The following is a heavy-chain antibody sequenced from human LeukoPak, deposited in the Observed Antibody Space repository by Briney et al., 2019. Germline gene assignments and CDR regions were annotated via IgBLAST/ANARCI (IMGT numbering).Heavy chain of an antibody. Sequence: GGSLRLSCAASGFTFSSYAMSWVRQAPGKGLEWVANIKQDGSEKYYVDSVKGRFTISRDNAKNSLYLQMNSLRAEDTAVYYCARTVAFDIWGQGTMVTVSS. CDR2: IKQDGSEK. J-gene: IGHJ3*02. V-gene: IGHV3-7*01. CDR3: ARTVAFDI. CDR1: GFTFSSYA.